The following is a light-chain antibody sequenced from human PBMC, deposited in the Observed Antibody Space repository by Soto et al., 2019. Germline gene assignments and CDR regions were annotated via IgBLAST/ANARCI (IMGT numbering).Light chain of an antibody. J-gene: IGKJ4*01. CDR3: QHYGSSPGLT. CDR2: DAS. CDR1: QSVSSY. V-gene: IGKV3-11*01. Sequence: EIVLTQSPATLSFSPGERATLSCRASQSVSSYLAWYQQKPGQAPRLLIYDASNRATGIPARFSGSGSGTDFTLTISRLESEDSAVYYCQHYGSSPGLTFGGGTKVDI.